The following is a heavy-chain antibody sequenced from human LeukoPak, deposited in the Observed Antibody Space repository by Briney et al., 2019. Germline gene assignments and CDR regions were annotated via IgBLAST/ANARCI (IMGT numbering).Heavy chain of an antibody. CDR2: IYYSGST. CDR1: SGSISSGGYY. CDR3: ARGDDSTPFDY. D-gene: IGHD3-22*01. V-gene: IGHV4-31*03. J-gene: IGHJ4*02. Sequence: SETLSLTCTVSSGSISSGGYYWSWIRQHPGKGLEWIGYIYYSGSTYYNPSLKSRVTISVDTSKNQFSLKLSSVTAADTAVYYCARGDDSTPFDYWGQGTLVTVSA.